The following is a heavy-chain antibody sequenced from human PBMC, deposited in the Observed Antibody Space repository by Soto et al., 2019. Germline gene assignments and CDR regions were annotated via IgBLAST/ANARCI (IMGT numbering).Heavy chain of an antibody. D-gene: IGHD3-22*01. Sequence: GASVKVSCKASGGTFSSYAISWVRQAPGQGLEWMGGIIPIFGTANYAQKFQGRVTITADESTSTAYMELSSLRSEDTAVYYCASRCYDSSGYKPPNYYYYGMDVWGQGTTVTVSS. J-gene: IGHJ6*02. CDR2: IIPIFGTA. V-gene: IGHV1-69*13. CDR3: ASRCYDSSGYKPPNYYYYGMDV. CDR1: GGTFSSYA.